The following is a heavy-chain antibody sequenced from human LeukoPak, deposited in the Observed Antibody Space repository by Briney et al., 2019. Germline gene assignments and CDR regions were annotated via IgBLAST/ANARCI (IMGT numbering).Heavy chain of an antibody. J-gene: IGHJ4*02. Sequence: SETLSLTCTVAGVSISSSNSYWGWIRQPPGKGLEWIGSIYYSRNTYYNACLKSQVSISIDTSKNQFSLRLTSVTAADTAVYYCARQTGSGLFILPGGQGTLVTVSS. V-gene: IGHV4-39*01. CDR3: ARQTGSGLFILP. CDR1: GVSISSSNSY. D-gene: IGHD3/OR15-3a*01. CDR2: IYYSRNT.